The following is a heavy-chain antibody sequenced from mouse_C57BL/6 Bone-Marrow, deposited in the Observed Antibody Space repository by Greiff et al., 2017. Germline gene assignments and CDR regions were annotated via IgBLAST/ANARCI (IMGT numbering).Heavy chain of an antibody. CDR1: GFNIKDDY. CDR2: IDPENGDT. CDR3: TTTARDY. Sequence: EVQLKASGAELVRPGASVKLSCTASGFNIKDDYMHWVKQRPEPGLEWIGWIDPENGDTEYASKIQGKATITADTSSNTAYLQLSSLTSEDTAVYYCTTTARDYWGQGTSVTVSA. J-gene: IGHJ4*01. V-gene: IGHV14-4*01.